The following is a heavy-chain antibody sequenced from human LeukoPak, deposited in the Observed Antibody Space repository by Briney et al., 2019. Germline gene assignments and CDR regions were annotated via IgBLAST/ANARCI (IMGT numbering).Heavy chain of an antibody. J-gene: IGHJ3*02. Sequence: GGSLILSCAASGFTFSSYDMHWVRQPTGKGLEWVSDIGTTGDTYYPGSVKGRFTISRENAKNALYLQMNSLRAGDTAVYYCARGLYYYDSSGYYGDTFDIWGQGTMVIVYS. D-gene: IGHD3-22*01. V-gene: IGHV3-13*04. CDR2: IGTTGDT. CDR3: ARGLYYYDSSGYYGDTFDI. CDR1: GFTFSSYD.